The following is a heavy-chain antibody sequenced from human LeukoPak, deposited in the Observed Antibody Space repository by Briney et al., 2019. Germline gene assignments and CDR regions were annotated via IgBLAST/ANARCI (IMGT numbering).Heavy chain of an antibody. Sequence: GGSLRLSCAASGFTFSSYAMSWVRQAPGQGLDWVSAISGSGGSTYYADSVKGRFTISRDNSKNTLYLQMNSLRADDTAVYYCARCSSNGHHFDHWGQGTLVTVSS. J-gene: IGHJ4*02. CDR1: GFTFSSYA. CDR3: ARCSSNGHHFDH. CDR2: ISGSGGST. V-gene: IGHV3-23*01. D-gene: IGHD2-8*01.